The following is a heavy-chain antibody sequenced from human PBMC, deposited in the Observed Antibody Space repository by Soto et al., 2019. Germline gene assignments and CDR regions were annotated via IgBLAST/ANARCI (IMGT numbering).Heavy chain of an antibody. CDR2: ISSAGTNK. D-gene: IGHD3-16*01. CDR3: VRSNSEAGWGQFDY. J-gene: IGHJ4*02. V-gene: IGHV3-30-3*01. CDR1: GFTFSIYA. Sequence: QVQLVGSGGGVVQPGTSLRLSCAASGFTFSIYAMHWVRQDPEEGLEWVAVISSAGTNKNHADSVRGRFSISRDNSNNMLQLQMDNMRVDDTAVYYCVRSNSEAGWGQFDYWGQGTLVTVSS.